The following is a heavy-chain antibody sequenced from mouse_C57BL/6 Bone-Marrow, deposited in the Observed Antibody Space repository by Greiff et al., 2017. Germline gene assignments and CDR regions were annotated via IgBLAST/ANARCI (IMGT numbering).Heavy chain of an antibody. J-gene: IGHJ2*01. CDR2: IHPNSGST. CDR1: GYTFTSYW. CDR3: ARSGGSSYEGYYFDY. V-gene: IGHV1-64*01. Sequence: QVQLQQPGAELVKPGASVKLSCKASGYTFTSYWMHWVKQRPGQGLAWIGMIHPNSGSTNYNEKFKSKATLTVDKSSSTAYMQLSSLTSKESAVDSWARSGGSSYEGYYFDYWGQGTTLTVSS. D-gene: IGHD1-1*01.